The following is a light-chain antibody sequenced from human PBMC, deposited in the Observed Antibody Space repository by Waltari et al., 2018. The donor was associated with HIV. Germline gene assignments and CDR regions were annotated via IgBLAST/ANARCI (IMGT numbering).Light chain of an antibody. Sequence: QSVLTQPPSASGTPGQRVTISCSGSSSNIGSNTVNWYQQLPGTAPKLLIYSNNQRPSGVPARCSGSKSGTSASLAISGLQSEDEADYYCAAWDDSLNGPGVVFGGGTKLTVL. J-gene: IGLJ2*01. CDR3: AAWDDSLNGPGVV. V-gene: IGLV1-44*01. CDR1: SSNIGSNT. CDR2: SNN.